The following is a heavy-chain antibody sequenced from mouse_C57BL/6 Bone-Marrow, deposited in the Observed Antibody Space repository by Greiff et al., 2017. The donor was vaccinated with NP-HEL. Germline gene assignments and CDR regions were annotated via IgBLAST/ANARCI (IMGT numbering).Heavy chain of an antibody. V-gene: IGHV1-26*01. J-gene: IGHJ2*01. CDR3: ARRKRFDY. CDR1: GYTFTDYY. Sequence: EVQLQQSGPELVKPGASVKISCKASGYTFTDYYMNWVKQSHGKSLEWIGDINPNNGGTSYNQKFKGKATLTVDKSSSTAYKELRSLTSEDSAVYYCARRKRFDYWGQGTTLTVSS. CDR2: INPNNGGT.